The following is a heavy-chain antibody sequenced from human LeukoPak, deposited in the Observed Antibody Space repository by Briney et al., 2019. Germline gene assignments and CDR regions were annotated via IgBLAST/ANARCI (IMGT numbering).Heavy chain of an antibody. D-gene: IGHD2-2*01. Sequence: ASVKVSCKASGGTFSSYAISWVRQAPGQGLEWMGRIIPILGIANYAQKFQGRVTITADKSTSTAYMELSSLRSEDTAVYYCARDRRNQLLYWFDPWGQGTLVTVSS. CDR2: IIPILGIA. J-gene: IGHJ5*02. V-gene: IGHV1-69*04. CDR3: ARDRRNQLLYWFDP. CDR1: GGTFSSYA.